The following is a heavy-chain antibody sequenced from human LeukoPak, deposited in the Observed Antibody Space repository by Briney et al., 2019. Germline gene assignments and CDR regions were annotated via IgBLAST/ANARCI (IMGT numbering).Heavy chain of an antibody. CDR2: IIPIFGTA. D-gene: IGHD1-26*01. CDR1: GGTFSSYA. Sequence: SVKVSCKASGGTFSSYAISWVRQAPGQGLEWMGGIIPIFGTANYAQKFQGRVTITTDESTSTAYMELSSLRSEDTAVYYCASSTGGSYFLESWGQGTLVTVSS. V-gene: IGHV1-69*05. J-gene: IGHJ4*02. CDR3: ASSTGGSYFLES.